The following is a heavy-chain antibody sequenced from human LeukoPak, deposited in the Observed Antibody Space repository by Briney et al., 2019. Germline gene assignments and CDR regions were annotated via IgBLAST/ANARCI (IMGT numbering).Heavy chain of an antibody. CDR1: GFTFSSYG. V-gene: IGHV3-21*01. Sequence: PGRSLRLSXAASGFTFSSYGMHWVRQAPGKGLEWVSSISSSSSYIYYADSVKGRFTISRDNAKNSLYLQMNSLRAEDTAVYYCARAGYSYPYYFDYWGQGTLVTVSS. D-gene: IGHD5-18*01. J-gene: IGHJ4*02. CDR2: ISSSSSYI. CDR3: ARAGYSYPYYFDY.